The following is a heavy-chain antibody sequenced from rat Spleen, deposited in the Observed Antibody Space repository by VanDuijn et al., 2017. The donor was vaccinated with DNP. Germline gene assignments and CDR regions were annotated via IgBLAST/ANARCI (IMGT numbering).Heavy chain of an antibody. J-gene: IGHJ2*01. V-gene: IGHV5-31*01. Sequence: EVQLVESGGDLVQPGRSLKLSCVASGFTFNNYWMTWIRQVPGKGLECVASISSSGAYTYYPDSVKGRFTIFRDKTKNTLYLQMNSLRSKDTATYYCARSMSAISGYYFDYRGQGVMVTVAS. CDR3: ARSMSAISGYYFDY. CDR2: ISSSGAYT. CDR1: GFTFNNYW. D-gene: IGHD1-4*01.